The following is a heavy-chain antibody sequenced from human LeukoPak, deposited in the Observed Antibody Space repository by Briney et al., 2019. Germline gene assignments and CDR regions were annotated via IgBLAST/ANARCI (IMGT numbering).Heavy chain of an antibody. V-gene: IGHV1-18*01. J-gene: IGHJ4*02. CDR1: GYTFTSYG. D-gene: IGHD4-23*01. CDR2: ISAYNGNT. CDR3: ARAETTVVTPEYFDY. Sequence: ASVKVSCKASGYTFTSYGISWVRQAPGQGLERMGWISAYNGNTNYAQKLQGRVTMTTDTSTSTAYMELSSLRSEDTAVYYCARAETTVVTPEYFDYWGQGTLVTVSS.